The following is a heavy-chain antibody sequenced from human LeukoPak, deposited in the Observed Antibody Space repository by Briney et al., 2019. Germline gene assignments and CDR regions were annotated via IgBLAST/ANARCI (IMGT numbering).Heavy chain of an antibody. D-gene: IGHD2-21*01. CDR2: IYPGDSDT. CDR3: ARLAYCGGDCYSGSLDY. Sequence: GESLKISCKGSGYSFTSYWIGWVRQMPGKGLEWMGIIYPGDSDTRYSPSFQGQVTISADKSISTAYLQWSSLKASDTAMYYCARLAYCGGDCYSGSLDYWGQGTLVTVSS. J-gene: IGHJ4*02. CDR1: GYSFTSYW. V-gene: IGHV5-51*01.